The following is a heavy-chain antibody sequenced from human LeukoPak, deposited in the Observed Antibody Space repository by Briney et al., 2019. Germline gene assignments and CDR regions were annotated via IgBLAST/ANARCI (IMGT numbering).Heavy chain of an antibody. D-gene: IGHD3-3*01. Sequence: GGSLRLSCAASGFTFNTYWMNWVRQAPGKGLEWVSSISSSSSYIYYADSVKGRFTISRDNAKNSLYLQMNSLRAEDTAVYYCARDLHGDYDFWSGYTPDYYYYYMDVWGKGTTVTVSS. V-gene: IGHV3-21*01. CDR3: ARDLHGDYDFWSGYTPDYYYYYMDV. CDR2: ISSSSSYI. CDR1: GFTFNTYW. J-gene: IGHJ6*03.